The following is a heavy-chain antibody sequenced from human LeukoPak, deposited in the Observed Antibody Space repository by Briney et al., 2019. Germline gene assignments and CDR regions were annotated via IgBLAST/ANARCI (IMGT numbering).Heavy chain of an antibody. J-gene: IGHJ4*02. V-gene: IGHV4-59*01. Sequence: SETLSLTCTVSGGSISSYYWSWIRQPPGKGLEWIGYTYYSGDTNYNPSLKSRVTISVDTSENQFSLKLNSVTAADTAVYYCARGGFYGSTNFDYWGQGTLVTVSS. CDR1: GGSISSYY. D-gene: IGHD6-13*01. CDR3: ARGGFYGSTNFDY. CDR2: TYYSGDT.